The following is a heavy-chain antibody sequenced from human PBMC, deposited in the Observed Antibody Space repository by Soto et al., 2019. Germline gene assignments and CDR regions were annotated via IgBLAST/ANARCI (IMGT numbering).Heavy chain of an antibody. V-gene: IGHV3-30-3*01. CDR1: RFLFNSYA. Sequence: QVQLVESGGGVVQPGGSLRLSCTASRFLFNSYAMHWVRQAPGKGLEWVALIVYDGSNKYYADSVKGRFTISRDNSKNTLYLQMNSLRANDTAVYYCANNPTGGFSPFDLYAMNVWGQGTTVIVS. J-gene: IGHJ6*02. CDR3: ANNPTGGFSPFDLYAMNV. CDR2: IVYDGSNK. D-gene: IGHD2-15*01.